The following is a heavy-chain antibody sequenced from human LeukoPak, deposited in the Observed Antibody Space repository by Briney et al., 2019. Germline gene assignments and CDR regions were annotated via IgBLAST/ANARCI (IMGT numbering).Heavy chain of an antibody. CDR2: ISNGGVT. D-gene: IGHD1-26*01. Sequence: HPGGSQRLSCAASGFTFSNYAMSWVRQAPGRGLEWVSAISNGGVTYYADSVKGRFAISRDNFENTVTLQMSSLRAEDTAVYYCARIKSGIDFWGQGTTVTVSS. J-gene: IGHJ6*02. V-gene: IGHV3-23*01. CDR3: ARIKSGIDF. CDR1: GFTFSNYA.